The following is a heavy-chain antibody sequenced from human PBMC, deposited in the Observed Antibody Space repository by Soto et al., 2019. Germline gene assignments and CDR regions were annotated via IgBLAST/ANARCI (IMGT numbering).Heavy chain of an antibody. CDR3: ARDLSGSSGWYSKYYYYYGMDV. V-gene: IGHV3-7*01. CDR1: GFTFSSYW. J-gene: IGHJ6*02. CDR2: IKQDGSEK. Sequence: GGSLRLSCAASGFTFSSYWMSWVLQAPGRGLEWVANIKQDGSEKYYVDSVKGRFTISRDNAKNSLYLQMNSLRAEDTAVYYCARDLSGSSGWYSKYYYYYGMDVWGQGTTVTVSS. D-gene: IGHD6-19*01.